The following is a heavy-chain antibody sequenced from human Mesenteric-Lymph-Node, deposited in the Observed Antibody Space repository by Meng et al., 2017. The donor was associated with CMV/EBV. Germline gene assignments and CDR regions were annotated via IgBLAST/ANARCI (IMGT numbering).Heavy chain of an antibody. CDR1: GGSFSDYY. V-gene: IGHV4-34*01. D-gene: IGHD6-13*01. CDR3: ARDQYGLAAGAFDS. J-gene: IGHJ4*02. Sequence: SQTRSLTGGVYGGSFSDYYWTWIRQTPGKGLEWIGEINHSGGTYYNPSLKSRVTISIDTSRNQFSLNLTSMTAADTAVYYCARDQYGLAAGAFDSWGQGTLVTVSS. CDR2: INHSGGT.